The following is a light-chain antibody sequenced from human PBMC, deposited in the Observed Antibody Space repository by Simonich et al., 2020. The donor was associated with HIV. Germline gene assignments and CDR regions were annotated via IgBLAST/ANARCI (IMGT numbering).Light chain of an antibody. J-gene: IGKJ2*01. Sequence: DIVMTQSPDSLAVSLGERATINCKSSQSVLYSSNNTNYLAWYQQKPGQPPKLLIYWASTRESGVPDRFSGSGSGTDFTLTISSLQAEDVAVYFCQQCHTHPHTFGQGTKVEIK. CDR1: QSVLYSSNNTNY. V-gene: IGKV4-1*01. CDR2: WAS. CDR3: QQCHTHPHT.